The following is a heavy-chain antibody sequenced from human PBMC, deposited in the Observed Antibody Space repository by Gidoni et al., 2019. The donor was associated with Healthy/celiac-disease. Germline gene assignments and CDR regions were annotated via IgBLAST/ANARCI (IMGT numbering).Heavy chain of an antibody. V-gene: IGHV3-21*01. Sequence: EVQLVESGGVLVKPGGAVGLSCAPSGLPVICYSMYWGRQAPGKGLELVSSISSSSSYIYYADSVKGRFTISRDNAKNSLYLQMNSLRAEDTAVYYCARSNSNPEPKYFDYWGQGTLVTVSS. CDR2: ISSSSSYI. D-gene: IGHD4-4*01. CDR1: GLPVICYS. CDR3: ARSNSNPEPKYFDY. J-gene: IGHJ4*02.